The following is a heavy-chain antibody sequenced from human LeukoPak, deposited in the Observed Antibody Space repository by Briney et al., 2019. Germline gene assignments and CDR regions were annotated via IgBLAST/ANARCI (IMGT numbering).Heavy chain of an antibody. CDR2: IYYSGST. D-gene: IGHD5-24*01. CDR1: GGSISSGGYY. CDR3: ARSLEITVDY. Sequence: SETLSLTCTVSGGSISSGGYYWSWIRQHPGRGLEWIGYIYYSGSTYYNPSLKSRVTISVDTSKNQFSLKLSSVTAADTAVYYCARSLEITVDYWGQGTLVTVSS. J-gene: IGHJ4*02. V-gene: IGHV4-31*03.